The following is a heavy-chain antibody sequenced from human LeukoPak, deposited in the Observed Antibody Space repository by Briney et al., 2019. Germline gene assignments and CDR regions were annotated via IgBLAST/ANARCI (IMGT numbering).Heavy chain of an antibody. J-gene: IGHJ4*02. Sequence: SETLSLTCAVYGGSFSGYYWSWIRQPPGKGLEWIGEINHSGSTNYNPSLKSRVTISVDTSKNQFSLKLSSVTAADTAVYYCAREGREFGSLDYWGQGTLVTVSS. CDR1: GGSFSGYY. D-gene: IGHD3-10*01. CDR3: AREGREFGSLDY. V-gene: IGHV4-34*01. CDR2: INHSGST.